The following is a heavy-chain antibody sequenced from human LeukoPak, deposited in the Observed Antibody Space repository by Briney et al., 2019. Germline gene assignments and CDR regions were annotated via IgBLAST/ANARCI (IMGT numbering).Heavy chain of an antibody. CDR1: GFTFSKYA. D-gene: IGHD5-24*01. J-gene: IGHJ3*01. Sequence: GGSLRLSCAASGFTFSKYAMTWVRQAPGKGLEWLSTISGSGDSTYYADSVKGRFTISRDNSKNTLYLNMNSLRAEDTAVYYCAKKRDAFDFWGQGTVVTVSS. V-gene: IGHV3-23*01. CDR2: ISGSGDST. CDR3: AKKRDAFDF.